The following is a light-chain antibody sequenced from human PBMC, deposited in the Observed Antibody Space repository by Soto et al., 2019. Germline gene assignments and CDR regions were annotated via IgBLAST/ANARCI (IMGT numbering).Light chain of an antibody. Sequence: DIQMTQSPSALSASVGDRVTITCRASQSVSNWLAWYRQKPGEAPKRLIYEGSTVERGGPSRFSGSGSGTEFTLTTSSLQPDDFATFYCQQYDTYSRTFGQGTKVEVK. J-gene: IGKJ1*01. CDR2: EGS. CDR1: QSVSNW. CDR3: QQYDTYSRT. V-gene: IGKV1-5*03.